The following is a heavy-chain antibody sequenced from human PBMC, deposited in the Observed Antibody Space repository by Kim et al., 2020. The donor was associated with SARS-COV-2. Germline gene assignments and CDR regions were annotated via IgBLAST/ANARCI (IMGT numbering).Heavy chain of an antibody. D-gene: IGHD3-3*01. V-gene: IGHV3-49*04. CDR1: GFNLPDHA. J-gene: IGHJ5*01. Sequence: GGSLRLSCTASGFNLPDHAMSWVRQAPGKWLEWVGFIRSKAYAGTTEYASSVQGRFLFSRDASKHIASLLMNSLKTFVTALSFCTIGCNVINIPGYSWG. CDR3: TIGCNVINIPGYS. CDR2: IRSKAYAGTT.